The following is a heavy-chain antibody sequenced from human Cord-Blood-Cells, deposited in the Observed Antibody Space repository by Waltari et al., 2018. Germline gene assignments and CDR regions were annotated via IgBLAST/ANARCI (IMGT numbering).Heavy chain of an antibody. V-gene: IGHV1-2*02. CDR3: AVIISGSYGGMDV. Sequence: EQLVQAGAEVKKPGSSVKVYCKESGYTFTGYSRHGVRPAPGQGLEWMGSINPNSGGTTYAQKAQGRVTTTRDTSIRTSYLELSKLRSDDTAVYYCAVIISGSYGGMDVWGQGTTVTVSS. CDR2: INPNSGGT. CDR1: GYTFTGYS. D-gene: IGHD1-26*01. J-gene: IGHJ6*02.